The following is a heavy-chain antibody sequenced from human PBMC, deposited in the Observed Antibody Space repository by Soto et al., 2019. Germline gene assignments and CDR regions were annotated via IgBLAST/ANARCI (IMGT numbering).Heavy chain of an antibody. D-gene: IGHD3-10*01. CDR2: ISYDGSNK. CDR3: AKGMVRGVIMSPNYYYYGMDV. V-gene: IGHV3-30*18. Sequence: GGSLRLSCAASGFTFSSYGMHWVRQAPGKGLEWVAVISYDGSNKYYADSVKGRFTISRDNSKNTLYLQMNRLRAEDTAVYYCAKGMVRGVIMSPNYYYYGMDVWGQGTTVTVSS. J-gene: IGHJ6*02. CDR1: GFTFSSYG.